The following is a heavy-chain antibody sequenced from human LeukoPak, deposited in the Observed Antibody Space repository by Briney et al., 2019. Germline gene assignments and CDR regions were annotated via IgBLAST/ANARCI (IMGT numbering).Heavy chain of an antibody. Sequence: PGGSLRLSCAASGFTFSSYEMNWVRQAPGKGLEWVSYISSSGSTIYYADSVKGRFTISRDNAKNSLYLQMNSLRAEDTAVYYCARDGDLTPAVPFDYWGQATLVTVSS. CDR2: ISSSGSTI. D-gene: IGHD6-25*01. J-gene: IGHJ4*02. CDR3: ARDGDLTPAVPFDY. V-gene: IGHV3-48*03. CDR1: GFTFSSYE.